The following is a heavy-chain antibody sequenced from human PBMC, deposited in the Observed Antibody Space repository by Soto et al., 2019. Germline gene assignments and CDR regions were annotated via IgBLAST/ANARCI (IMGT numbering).Heavy chain of an antibody. D-gene: IGHD2-15*01. CDR1: GGTISTNV. J-gene: IGHJ4*02. Sequence: QVQLMQSGAEVKKPGSSVKVSCKASGGTISTNVISWVRQAPGQGLEWMGEIMPSFAAPNNAQKFQGRLTIPADTSTTTVYMELSSLTSEDTAVYFCATGARYCSGGSCYPDDWGQGTLVIVSS. CDR3: ATGARYCSGGSCYPDD. CDR2: IMPSFAAP. V-gene: IGHV1-69*06.